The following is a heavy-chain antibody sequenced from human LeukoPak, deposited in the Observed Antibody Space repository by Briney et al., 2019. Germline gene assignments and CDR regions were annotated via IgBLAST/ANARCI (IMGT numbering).Heavy chain of an antibody. CDR1: GFTFSSYA. Sequence: GGSLRLSCAASGFTFSSYAMSWVRQAPGKGLEWVSAISGSGGSTYYADSGKGRFTISRDNSKNTLYLQMNSLRAEDTAVYYCAKVYYYDSSGYYSPFDYWGQGTLVTVSS. D-gene: IGHD3-22*01. CDR2: ISGSGGST. J-gene: IGHJ4*02. V-gene: IGHV3-23*01. CDR3: AKVYYYDSSGYYSPFDY.